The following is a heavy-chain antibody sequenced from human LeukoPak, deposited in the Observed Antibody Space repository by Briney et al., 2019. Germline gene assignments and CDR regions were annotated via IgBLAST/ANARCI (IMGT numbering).Heavy chain of an antibody. CDR3: ARGHTVTKNLDY. Sequence: SVKVSCKASGGTFISYAISWVRQAPGQGLEWMGRIIPILGIANYAQKFQGRVTITADKSTSTAYMELSSLRSEDTAVYYCARGHTVTKNLDYWGQGTLVTVSS. V-gene: IGHV1-69*04. CDR2: IIPILGIA. J-gene: IGHJ4*02. D-gene: IGHD4-17*01. CDR1: GGTFISYA.